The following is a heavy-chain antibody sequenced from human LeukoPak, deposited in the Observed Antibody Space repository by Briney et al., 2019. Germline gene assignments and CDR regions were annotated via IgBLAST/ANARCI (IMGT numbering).Heavy chain of an antibody. V-gene: IGHV3-30*03. D-gene: IGHD3-16*01. CDR3: ARGWGRYDY. CDR1: GFTFSSYG. CDR2: ISNDGSNK. J-gene: IGHJ4*02. Sequence: PGGSLRLSCAASGFTFSSYGIHWVRQAPGKGLEWVAVISNDGSNKYYADSVKGRFTISRDNSKNTLYLQMNSLRAEDTAVYYCARGWGRYDYWGQGTLVTVSS.